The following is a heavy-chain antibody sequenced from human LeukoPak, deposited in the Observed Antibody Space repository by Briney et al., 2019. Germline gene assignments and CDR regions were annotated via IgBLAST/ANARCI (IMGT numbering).Heavy chain of an antibody. CDR3: ARWKMELERNAFDF. CDR2: IGGSGGST. J-gene: IGHJ3*01. V-gene: IGHV3-23*01. Sequence: PGGSLRLSCAASGFTFSSYAMSWVRQAPGKGLEWVSSIGGSGGSTYYADSVKGRFTISRDNSKNTLYLQMNSLRADDTAVYYCARWKMELERNAFDFWGQGTVVTVSS. D-gene: IGHD1-26*01. CDR1: GFTFSSYA.